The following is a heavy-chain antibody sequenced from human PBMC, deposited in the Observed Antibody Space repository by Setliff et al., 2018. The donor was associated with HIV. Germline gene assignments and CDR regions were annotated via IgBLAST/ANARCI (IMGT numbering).Heavy chain of an antibody. V-gene: IGHV1-3*01. Sequence: ASVKVSCKASGYTFTSYTLHWVRQAPGQRLEWMGWINAGNGNTKFSQKFQGRVTITRDTPATTAYMELSSLRSEDTAVYYCARGFSVYSSSDPLLNWFDPWGQGTPVTV. CDR3: ARGFSVYSSSDPLLNWFDP. CDR2: INAGNGNT. D-gene: IGHD6-6*01. J-gene: IGHJ5*02. CDR1: GYTFTSYT.